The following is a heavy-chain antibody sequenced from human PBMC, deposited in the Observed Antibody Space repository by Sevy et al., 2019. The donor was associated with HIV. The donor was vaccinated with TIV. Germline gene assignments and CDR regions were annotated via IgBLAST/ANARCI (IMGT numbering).Heavy chain of an antibody. Sequence: GGSLRLSCAASEFTVRSHYMSWVRQAPGKGLEWVSVIYRGGSTYYADSVKGRFTISRDNSQNTVYLQMNSLRAEDTAVYYWAREESVLGEGNYYGMDVWGQGTTVTVSS. CDR1: EFTVRSHY. CDR3: AREESVLGEGNYYGMDV. CDR2: IYRGGST. D-gene: IGHD3-16*01. V-gene: IGHV3-53*01. J-gene: IGHJ6*02.